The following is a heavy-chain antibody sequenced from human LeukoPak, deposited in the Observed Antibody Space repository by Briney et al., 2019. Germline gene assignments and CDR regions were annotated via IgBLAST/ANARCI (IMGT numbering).Heavy chain of an antibody. CDR1: GGSDSSDTYY. V-gene: IGHV4-61*01. CDR3: ARVYWGVVSSTVLGWLDP. J-gene: IGHJ5*02. Sequence: KASETLSLTCTVSGGSDSSDTYYGSWIRQAPGKGLEWIGYLYPSGSTHYSPSLRSRVTISVDTSKNRFSLKLSSVTAADTAVYFRARVYWGVVSSTVLGWLDPRGQGTLVTVSS. CDR2: LYPSGST. D-gene: IGHD3-10*01.